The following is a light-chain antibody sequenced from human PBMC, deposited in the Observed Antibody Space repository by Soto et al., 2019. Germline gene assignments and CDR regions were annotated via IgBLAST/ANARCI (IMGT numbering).Light chain of an antibody. V-gene: IGKV3-20*01. CDR3: QQYGRT. CDR2: AAS. J-gene: IGKJ5*01. CDR1: QSISTNY. Sequence: EIVLTQSPGTLSLSPGESATLPCRVSQSISTNYLAWYQQKPGQAPRLLIYAASSRLTGIPDRFSGSGSGTDFTLTISRLEPEDFAVYYCQQYGRTFGQGTRLEMK.